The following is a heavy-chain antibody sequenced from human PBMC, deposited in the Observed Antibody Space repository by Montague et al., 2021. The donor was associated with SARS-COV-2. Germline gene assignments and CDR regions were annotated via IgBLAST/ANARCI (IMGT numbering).Heavy chain of an antibody. CDR1: GGSVSSGDYS. CDR3: ATGTRMYGMDF. V-gene: IGHV4-30-2*06. J-gene: IGHJ6*02. D-gene: IGHD3-10*01. Sequence: TLSLTCVVSGGSVSSGDYSWSWIRQSPGKGLEWIGYIYQSGSAYYNPSLKRRVTISIDTSNNRFSLNLRSVTAADTGLYYCATGTRMYGMDFWGQGTTVAVSS. CDR2: IYQSGSA.